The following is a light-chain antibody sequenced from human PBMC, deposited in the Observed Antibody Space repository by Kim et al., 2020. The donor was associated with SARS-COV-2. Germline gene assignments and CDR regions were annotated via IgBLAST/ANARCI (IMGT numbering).Light chain of an antibody. CDR1: SSDGRGYNS. Sequence: GPSVPLSCTGPSSDGRGYNSVSWYKQHPGKAPKRVIYEVTKRPAGFPDRFSASKSGNTASLTVSGLQSDDEADYYCNSYAGNNLWVFGGGTKLTVL. CDR3: NSYAGNNLWV. J-gene: IGLJ3*02. V-gene: IGLV2-8*01. CDR2: EVT.